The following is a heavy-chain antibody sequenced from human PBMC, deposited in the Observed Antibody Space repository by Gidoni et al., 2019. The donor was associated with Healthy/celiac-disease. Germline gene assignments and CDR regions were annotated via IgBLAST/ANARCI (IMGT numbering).Heavy chain of an antibody. J-gene: IGHJ4*02. Sequence: SGGSFSSYAISWVRQAPGQGLEWMGGIIPIFGTANYAQKFQGRVTITADESTSTAYMELSSLRSEDTAVYYCASVLGYYDSSGPFDYWGQGTLVTVSS. CDR1: GGSFSSYA. V-gene: IGHV1-69*01. CDR2: IIPIFGTA. CDR3: ASVLGYYDSSGPFDY. D-gene: IGHD3-22*01.